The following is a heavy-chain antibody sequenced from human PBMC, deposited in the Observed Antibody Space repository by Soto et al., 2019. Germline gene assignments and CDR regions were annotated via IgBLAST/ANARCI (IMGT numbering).Heavy chain of an antibody. J-gene: IGHJ4*02. D-gene: IGHD1-26*01. Sequence: GGSLRLSCAASGFIFRNYAMFWVRQAPGKGLEWVAVMSYDGSKKYYVDSVKGRFTISRDNSKSTLFLQMNSLRAEDTGVYYCAKDGGKVLDFWGQGTPVTVST. V-gene: IGHV3-30*18. CDR3: AKDGGKVLDF. CDR1: GFIFRNYA. CDR2: MSYDGSKK.